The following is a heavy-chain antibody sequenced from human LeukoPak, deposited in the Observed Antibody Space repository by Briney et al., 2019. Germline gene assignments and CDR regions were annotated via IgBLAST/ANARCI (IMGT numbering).Heavy chain of an antibody. J-gene: IGHJ4*02. Sequence: GGSLRLSCAASGFTFTSYSMNWVRQAPGKGLEWVSTISGGGGSTYYADSVKGRFTISRDNSKNTLYLQVNSLRAEDMAIYYCAKYGPQDSGSSHFDYWGQGALVTVSS. V-gene: IGHV3-23*01. CDR2: ISGGGGST. D-gene: IGHD1-26*01. CDR1: GFTFTSYS. CDR3: AKYGPQDSGSSHFDY.